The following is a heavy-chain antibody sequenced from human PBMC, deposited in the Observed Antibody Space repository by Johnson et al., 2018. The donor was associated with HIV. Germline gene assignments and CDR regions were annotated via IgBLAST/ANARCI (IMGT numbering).Heavy chain of an antibody. J-gene: IGHJ3*01. D-gene: IGHD2-21*01. CDR3: ARVLSWWSGAFDL. Sequence: EVQLVESGGGLIQPGGSLRLSCAASEFTVSGGYMNWVRQAPGKGLEWVSILHSDGSTFNTDSVKGRFTISRDNSKNTLYLQMNSLRAEDTAVYYCARVLSWWSGAFDLWGQGTMVTVSS. CDR2: LHSDGST. V-gene: IGHV3-53*01. CDR1: EFTVSGGY.